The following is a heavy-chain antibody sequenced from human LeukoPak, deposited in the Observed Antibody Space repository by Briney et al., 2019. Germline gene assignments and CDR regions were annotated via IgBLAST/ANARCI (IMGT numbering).Heavy chain of an antibody. CDR2: IYYSGST. J-gene: IGHJ4*02. CDR1: GGSISSYY. CDR3: ARHQYDFWSGYQYYFDY. D-gene: IGHD3-3*01. Sequence: SETLSLTCTVSGGSISSYYWSWIRQPPGKGLEWIGYIYYSGSTNYNPSLESRATISVDTTKNQFSLKLSSVTAADTAVYYCARHQYDFWSGYQYYFDYWGQGTLVTVSS. V-gene: IGHV4-59*08.